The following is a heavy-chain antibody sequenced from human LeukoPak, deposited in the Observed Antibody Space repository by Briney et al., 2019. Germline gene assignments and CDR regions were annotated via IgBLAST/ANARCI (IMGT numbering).Heavy chain of an antibody. Sequence: GASVKVSCKVSGCTLTELSMHWVRQAPGKGLEWMGGFDPEDGETIYAQKFQGRVTMTEDTSTDTAYMELSSLRSEDTAVYYCATTNVGATYRLDFDYWGQGTLVTVSX. CDR3: ATTNVGATYRLDFDY. CDR1: GCTLTELS. CDR2: FDPEDGET. J-gene: IGHJ4*02. V-gene: IGHV1-24*01. D-gene: IGHD1-26*01.